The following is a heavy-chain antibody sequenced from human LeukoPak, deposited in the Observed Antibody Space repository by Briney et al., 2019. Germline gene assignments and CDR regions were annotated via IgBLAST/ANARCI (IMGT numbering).Heavy chain of an antibody. J-gene: IGHJ4*02. V-gene: IGHV3-30*03. D-gene: IGHD6-19*01. CDR1: GFTFSSYG. CDR2: ISYDGSNK. Sequence: PGGSLRLSCAASGFTFSSYGMHWVRQAPGKGLEWVAVISYDGSNKYYADSVKGRFTISRDNSKNTLYLQMNSLRAEDTAVYYCARDIAPSIAVAGTDSGYWGQGTLVTVSS. CDR3: ARDIAPSIAVAGTDSGY.